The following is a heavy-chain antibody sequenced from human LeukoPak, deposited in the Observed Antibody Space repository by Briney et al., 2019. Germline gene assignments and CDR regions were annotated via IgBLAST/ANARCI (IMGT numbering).Heavy chain of an antibody. J-gene: IGHJ3*02. D-gene: IGHD3-3*01. Sequence: GGSLRLSCAASGFTFSSYAMHWVRQAPGKGLEWVAVISYDGSNKYYADSVKGRFTISRDNSKNTLYLQMNSLRAEDTAVYYCAKAHDYDFWSGYPHDAFDIWGQGTMVTVSS. CDR2: ISYDGSNK. CDR1: GFTFSSYA. CDR3: AKAHDYDFWSGYPHDAFDI. V-gene: IGHV3-30*04.